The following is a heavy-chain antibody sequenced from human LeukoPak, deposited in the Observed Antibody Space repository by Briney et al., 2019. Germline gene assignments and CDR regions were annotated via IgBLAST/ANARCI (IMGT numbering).Heavy chain of an antibody. CDR2: IYYSGNT. D-gene: IGHD4-23*01. Sequence: SQTLSLTCTVSGDSISSGHYYWSWIRQHPGKGLEWIGYIYYSGNTYYNPSLKSRVIISLATSKNQFSLKLTSVTAADTAVYYCARRVLRRYPHWGQGTLVTVSS. V-gene: IGHV4-31*03. J-gene: IGHJ4*02. CDR3: ARRVLRRYPH. CDR1: GDSISSGHYY.